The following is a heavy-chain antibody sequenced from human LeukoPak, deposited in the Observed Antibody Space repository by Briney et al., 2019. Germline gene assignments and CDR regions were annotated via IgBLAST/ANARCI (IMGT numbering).Heavy chain of an antibody. CDR3: ARGRQGAKTRYFDL. J-gene: IGHJ2*01. CDR1: GIIFSNYA. D-gene: IGHD1-26*01. CDR2: ISSDGGST. V-gene: IGHV3-64*01. Sequence: GGSLRLSCAASGIIFSNYAMHWVRQGPGKGLECISTISSDGGSTYYANSVKGRFTISRDNSKNALYLQMGSLGAEDMAVYYCARGRQGAKTRYFDLWGRGTRVTVSS.